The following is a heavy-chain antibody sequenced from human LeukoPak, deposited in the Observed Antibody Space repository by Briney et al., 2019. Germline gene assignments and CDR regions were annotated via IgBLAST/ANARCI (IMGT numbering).Heavy chain of an antibody. CDR3: ARFSGSYSFVDY. CDR1: GGSISSYY. CDR2: IYYSGST. Sequence: SETLSLTCTVSGGSISSYYWSWIQLPPGKGLEWIGYIYYSGSTKYNPSLKSRVTISIDTSKNQFSLKLSSVTAADTAVYYCARFSGSYSFVDYWGQGTLVTVSS. J-gene: IGHJ4*02. D-gene: IGHD3-10*01. V-gene: IGHV4-59*01.